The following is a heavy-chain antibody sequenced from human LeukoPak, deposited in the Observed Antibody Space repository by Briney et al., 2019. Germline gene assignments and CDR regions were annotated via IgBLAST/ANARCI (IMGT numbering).Heavy chain of an antibody. V-gene: IGHV4-61*02. CDR2: IYTSGST. Sequence: SETLSLTCTVSGGSISSGSYYWSWIRQPAGKGLEWIGRIYTSGSTNYNPSLKSRVTISVDTSKNQFSLKLSSVTAADTAVYYCARESLVTGDLRVYYYYYYYMDVWGKGTTVTVSS. CDR1: GGSISSGSYY. D-gene: IGHD7-27*01. CDR3: ARESLVTGDLRVYYYYYYYMDV. J-gene: IGHJ6*03.